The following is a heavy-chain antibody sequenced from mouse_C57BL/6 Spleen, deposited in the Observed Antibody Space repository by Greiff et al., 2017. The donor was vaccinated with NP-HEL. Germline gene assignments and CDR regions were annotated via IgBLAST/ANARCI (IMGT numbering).Heavy chain of an antibody. J-gene: IGHJ2*01. CDR2: ISYSGST. CDR3: ARSRYGPSWTYYFDY. CDR1: GYSITSDY. V-gene: IGHV3-8*01. D-gene: IGHD1-1*01. Sequence: DVQLQESGPGLAKPSQTLSLTCSVTGYSITSDYWNWIRKFPGNKLEYMGYISYSGSTYYNPSLKSRISITRDTSKNQYYLQLNSVTTENTATYYCARSRYGPSWTYYFDYWGKGTTLTVSS.